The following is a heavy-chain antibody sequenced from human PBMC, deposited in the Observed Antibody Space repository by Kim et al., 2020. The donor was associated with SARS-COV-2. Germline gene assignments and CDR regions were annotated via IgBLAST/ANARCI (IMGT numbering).Heavy chain of an antibody. Sequence: GGSLRLSCVASGFTFESHWMTWVRQAPGKGLEWVANIKQDGSERYYVESVKGRFIISRDNAENSLFLYMNSLRVEDTAVYFCSRLQWEVIRIYQYYYMDV. D-gene: IGHD1-26*01. CDR1: GFTFESHW. CDR2: IKQDGSER. J-gene: IGHJ6*03. CDR3: SRLQWEVIRIYQYYYMDV. V-gene: IGHV3-7*01.